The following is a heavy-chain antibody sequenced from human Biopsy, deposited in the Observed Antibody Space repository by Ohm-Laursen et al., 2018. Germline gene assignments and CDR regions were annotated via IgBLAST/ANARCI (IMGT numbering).Heavy chain of an antibody. CDR3: ATKLTGYFHH. Sequence: SVKVSCKVPAGTFSNYGVNWVRQAPGQGLEWLGGNIPILGTGNYAQKFQDRVTVAADTSTSTATMELRSLRSDDTAVYHCATKLTGYFHHWGQGTLVIVSS. CDR2: NIPILGTG. J-gene: IGHJ1*01. CDR1: AGTFSNYG. D-gene: IGHD3-9*01. V-gene: IGHV1-69*06.